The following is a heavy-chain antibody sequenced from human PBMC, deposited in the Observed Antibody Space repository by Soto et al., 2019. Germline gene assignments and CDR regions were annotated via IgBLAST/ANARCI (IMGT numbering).Heavy chain of an antibody. Sequence: EVQLVESGGVVVQPGGSLRLSCAAPGFIFVVYSMYWVRQAPGKGLEWVSLLSWDGGHTYYADSVKGRFIISRDNSRNAQYLQKTSLITADTALYYCAKARLSIVGGMYVWGQGTTVTVSS. V-gene: IGHV3-43*01. CDR3: AKARLSIVGGMYV. J-gene: IGHJ6*01. D-gene: IGHD2-15*01. CDR2: LSWDGGHT. CDR1: GFIFVVYS.